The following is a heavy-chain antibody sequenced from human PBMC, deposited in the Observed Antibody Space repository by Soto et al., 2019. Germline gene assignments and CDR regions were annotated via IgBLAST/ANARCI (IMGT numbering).Heavy chain of an antibody. CDR2: INHNSGGT. CDR1: GYTFTGYY. D-gene: IGHD3-22*01. CDR3: ARDGRYYYDSSGYYY. Sequence: QVQLVQSGAEVKKPGASVKVSCKASGYTFTGYYMHWVRQAPGQGLELMGWINHNSGGTNYAQKFQGRVTMTRDTSISTAYMELSRLRSDDTAVYYCARDGRYYYDSSGYYYWGQGTLVTVSS. V-gene: IGHV1-2*02. J-gene: IGHJ4*02.